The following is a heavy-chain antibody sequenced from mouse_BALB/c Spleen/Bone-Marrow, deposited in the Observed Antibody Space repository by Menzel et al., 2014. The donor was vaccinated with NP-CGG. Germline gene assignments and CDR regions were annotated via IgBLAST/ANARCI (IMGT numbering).Heavy chain of an antibody. Sequence: DVKLVESGGGLVKPGGSLKLSCAASGFTFSDYYMYWVRQTPEKRLVWVATISAGGTYTYYPDSVKGRSTISRDNAKNNLYLQMSSLKSEDTARYYCVRDSGYSGRAYWGQGTLVTVSA. CDR2: ISAGGTYT. J-gene: IGHJ3*01. CDR1: GFTFSDYY. V-gene: IGHV5-4*02. CDR3: VRDSGYSGRAY. D-gene: IGHD1-1*01.